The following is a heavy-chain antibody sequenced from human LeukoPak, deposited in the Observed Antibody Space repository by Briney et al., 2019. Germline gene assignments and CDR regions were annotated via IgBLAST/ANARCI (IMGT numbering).Heavy chain of an antibody. V-gene: IGHV4-59*01. Sequence: SETLSLTCTVSGGSISSYYWSWIRQPPGKGLEWIGYIYYSGSTNYNPSLKSRVTISVDTSKNQFSLKLSSVTAADTAVYYCAREGEDCSGGSCYTSEYFQHWGQGTLVTVSP. J-gene: IGHJ1*01. CDR2: IYYSGST. CDR1: GGSISSYY. D-gene: IGHD2-15*01. CDR3: AREGEDCSGGSCYTSEYFQH.